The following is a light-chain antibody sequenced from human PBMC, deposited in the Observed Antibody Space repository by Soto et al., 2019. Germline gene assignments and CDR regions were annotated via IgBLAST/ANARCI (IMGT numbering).Light chain of an antibody. Sequence: ESVLPQYPGTLSLSPGERATLSCRASQSVSSNLAWYQQKPGQAPRLLIYGASTRATGIPARFSGSGSGTEFTLTISNLQSADFAVYFCQQYNKWPPLTFGRGTKVDIK. CDR3: QQYNKWPPLT. CDR1: QSVSSN. CDR2: GAS. V-gene: IGKV3-15*01. J-gene: IGKJ3*01.